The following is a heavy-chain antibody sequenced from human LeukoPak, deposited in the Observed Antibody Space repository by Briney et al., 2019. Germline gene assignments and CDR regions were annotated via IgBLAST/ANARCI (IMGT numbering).Heavy chain of an antibody. V-gene: IGHV4-59*12. CDR1: GGSISSYY. CDR3: AKVEYSPRGPFDP. Sequence: SETLSLTCTVSGGSISSYYWSWIRQPPGKGLEWIGYIYYSGSTNYNPSLKSRVTISVDTSKNRFSLTLDSVTAADTAVYYCAKVEYSPRGPFDPWGQGTLVTVSS. CDR2: IYYSGST. D-gene: IGHD5-18*01. J-gene: IGHJ3*01.